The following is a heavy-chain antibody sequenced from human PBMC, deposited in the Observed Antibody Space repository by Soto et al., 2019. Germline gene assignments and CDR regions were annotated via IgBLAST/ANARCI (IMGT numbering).Heavy chain of an antibody. CDR2: TYYRSKWYN. J-gene: IGHJ5*02. Sequence: KQSQTLSLTCAISGDSVSSNSAAWNWIRQSPSRGLEWLGRTYYRSKWYNDYAVSVKSRITINPDTSKNQFSLQLDSVTPEDTAVYYCARDRPIPGYSSSWYPHWFDPWGQGTLVTVSS. CDR3: ARDRPIPGYSSSWYPHWFDP. CDR1: GDSVSSNSAA. D-gene: IGHD6-13*01. V-gene: IGHV6-1*01.